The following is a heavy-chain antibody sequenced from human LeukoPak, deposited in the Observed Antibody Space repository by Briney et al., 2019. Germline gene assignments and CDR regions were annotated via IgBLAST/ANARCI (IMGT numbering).Heavy chain of an antibody. CDR2: VSYDGADK. V-gene: IGHV3-30*03. D-gene: IGHD6-19*01. J-gene: IGHJ4*02. Sequence: PGGSLRLSCAASGLTFSGYDMHWVRQAPGKGLEWVAVVSYDGADKYYADSVKGRFTISRDNSMNTLYLQMDSLRSDDTAVYYCARDRVAGLDYFDYWGQGTLVTVSS. CDR3: ARDRVAGLDYFDY. CDR1: GLTFSGYD.